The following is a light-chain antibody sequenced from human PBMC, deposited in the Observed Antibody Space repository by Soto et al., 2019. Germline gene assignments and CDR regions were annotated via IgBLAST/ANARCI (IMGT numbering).Light chain of an antibody. CDR1: QTISTY. CDR2: AAS. J-gene: IGKJ2*01. Sequence: DIQMTQSPSSLSASVGDRVTITCPASQTISTYLNWYQQEPGKAPKLLIYAASSLQSGVPSRFSGGDSGKAFHLTIRGRQPEDFATSYCQRGHGIPNTLGQGKKLETK. CDR3: QRGHGIPNT. V-gene: IGKV1-39*01.